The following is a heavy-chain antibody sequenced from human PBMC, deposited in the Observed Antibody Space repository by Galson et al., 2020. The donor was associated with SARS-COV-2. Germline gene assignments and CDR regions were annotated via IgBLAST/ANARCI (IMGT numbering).Heavy chain of an antibody. Sequence: SQTLSLTCSVSGDSLSNDKFYWAWIRQPPGQGLEWIGCVHHSGSPYYNPSLKSRVTFLVDPSNNQFSLWLSSVTAADTAVYYCARRDGFNYNVLDYWGQGILVTVSS. D-gene: IGHD5-12*01. CDR1: GDSLSNDKFY. V-gene: IGHV4-39*07. CDR2: VHHSGSP. CDR3: ARRDGFNYNVLDY. J-gene: IGHJ4*02.